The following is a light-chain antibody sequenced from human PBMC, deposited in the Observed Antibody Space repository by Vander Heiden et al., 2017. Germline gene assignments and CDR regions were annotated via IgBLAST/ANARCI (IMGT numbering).Light chain of an antibody. V-gene: IGLV2-11*01. J-gene: IGLJ1*01. CDR3: CSYAGSYTYV. CDR1: SNDVGAFNY. Sequence: QSALTQPRSASGSPGQSVTISCTGTSNDVGAFNYVTWYQQHPGKAPKLMIYDVSKRPSGVPDRFSGSKSGNTASLTISGLQAEDEADYYCCSYAGSYTYVFGTGTKVTVL. CDR2: DVS.